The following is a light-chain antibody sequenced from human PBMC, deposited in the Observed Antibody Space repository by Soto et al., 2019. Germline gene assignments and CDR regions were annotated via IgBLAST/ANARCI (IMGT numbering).Light chain of an antibody. CDR3: QQYNNWPPVT. CDR1: QSVRSK. Sequence: DIVLTQSPGTLSLSPGERATLSCRASQSVRSKLAWYQQKPGQAPRLLIYGASTRATGIPARFSGSGSGTEFTLTISSLQSEDFALYYCQQYNNWPPVTFGQGTRLEIK. CDR2: GAS. J-gene: IGKJ5*01. V-gene: IGKV3-15*01.